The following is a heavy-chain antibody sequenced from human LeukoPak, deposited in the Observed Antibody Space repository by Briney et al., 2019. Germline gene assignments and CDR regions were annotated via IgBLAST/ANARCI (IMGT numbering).Heavy chain of an antibody. CDR3: AMKAVPRPRLHDAFDF. D-gene: IGHD5-24*01. V-gene: IGHV3-23*01. CDR2: IRGSGGGT. J-gene: IGHJ3*01. CDR1: EFTVSSNY. Sequence: GGSLRLSCAASEFTVSSNYMSWIRQAPGKGLEWVSAIRGSGGGTYYADSVKGRFTISRDNSKNTLYLQMNSLRAEDTAVYYCAMKAVPRPRLHDAFDFWGQGTVVSVSS.